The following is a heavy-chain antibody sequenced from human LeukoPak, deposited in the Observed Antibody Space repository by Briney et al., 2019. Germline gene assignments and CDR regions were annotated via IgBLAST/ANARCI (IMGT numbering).Heavy chain of an antibody. D-gene: IGHD5-18*01. CDR2: ISSGGGTT. J-gene: IGHJ4*02. Sequence: GGSLRLSCAASAFTFSTYAMNWVRQAPGKGLEWVSSISSGGGTTYYADSVKGRFTISRDNSKNTLYLQMNSLRAEDTAVYYCARGAGYSYGADYWGQGTLVTVSS. CDR3: ARGAGYSYGADY. V-gene: IGHV3-23*01. CDR1: AFTFSTYA.